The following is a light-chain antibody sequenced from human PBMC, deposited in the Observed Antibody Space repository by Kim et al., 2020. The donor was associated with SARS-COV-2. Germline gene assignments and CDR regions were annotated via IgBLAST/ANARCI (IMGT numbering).Light chain of an antibody. CDR3: QTWGTAIHWV. CDR1: SGHSSYA. J-gene: IGLJ3*02. Sequence: QLVLTRSPSTSASLGASVKLTCTLSSGHSSYAIAWHQQQPEKGPRYLMKLNSDGSHSKGDGIPDRFSGSSSGAERYLTISSLQSEDEADYYCQTWGTAIHWVFGGGTQLTVL. CDR2: LNSDGSH. V-gene: IGLV4-69*01.